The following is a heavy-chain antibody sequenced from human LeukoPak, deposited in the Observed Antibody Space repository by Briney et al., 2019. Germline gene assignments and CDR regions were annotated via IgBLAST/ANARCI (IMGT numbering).Heavy chain of an antibody. J-gene: IGHJ5*02. CDR2: IYYSGST. D-gene: IGHD3-3*01. V-gene: IGHV4-39*07. Sequence: SETLSLTCTVSGGSISSSSYYWGWIRQPPGKGLEWIASIYYSGSTYYNPSLKSRVTISVDTSKSLFSLKLSSVTAADPAVYFCARGSITNSWFDPWGQGTLVTVSS. CDR1: GGSISSSSYY. CDR3: ARGSITNSWFDP.